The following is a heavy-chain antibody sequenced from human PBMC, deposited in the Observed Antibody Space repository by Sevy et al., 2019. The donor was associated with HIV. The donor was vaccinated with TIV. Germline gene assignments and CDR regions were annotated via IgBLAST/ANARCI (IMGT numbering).Heavy chain of an antibody. V-gene: IGHV1-69*10. J-gene: IGHJ6*03. CDR3: ARVNQYCSSTSCPHDYYYYYYMDV. Sequence: ASVKVSCKASGGTFSSYAISWVRQAPGQGLEWMGGIIPILGIANYAQKFQGRVMITADKSTSTAYMELSSLRSEDTAVYYCARVNQYCSSTSCPHDYYYYYYMDVWGKGTTVTVSS. CDR2: IIPILGIA. D-gene: IGHD2-2*01. CDR1: GGTFSSYA.